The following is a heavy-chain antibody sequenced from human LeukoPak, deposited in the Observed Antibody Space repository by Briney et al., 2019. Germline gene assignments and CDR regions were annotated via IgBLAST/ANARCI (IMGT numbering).Heavy chain of an antibody. D-gene: IGHD3-3*01. CDR3: AKGSIFGVVISSFDY. CDR1: GFTFDDYA. J-gene: IGHJ4*02. V-gene: IGHV3-9*01. CDR2: ISWNSGSI. Sequence: GGSLRLSCAASGFTFDDYAMHWVRQAPGKGLEWVSGISWNSGSIGYAGSVKGRFTISRDNAKNSLYLQMNSLRAEDTALYYCAKGSIFGVVISSFDYWGQGTLVTVSS.